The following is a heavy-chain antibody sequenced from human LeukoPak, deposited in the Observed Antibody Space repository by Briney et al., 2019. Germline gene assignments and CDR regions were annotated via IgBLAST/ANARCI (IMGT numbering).Heavy chain of an antibody. CDR3: ARRVGAPFDY. J-gene: IGHJ4*02. Sequence: SETLSLTCAVYGGSFSGYYWSWIRQPPGKGLEWIGEINHSGGTNYNPSLKSRVTISVDTSKNRFSLKLSSVTAADTAVYYCARRVGAPFDYWGQGTLDTVSS. CDR1: GGSFSGYY. D-gene: IGHD1-26*01. V-gene: IGHV4-34*01. CDR2: INHSGGT.